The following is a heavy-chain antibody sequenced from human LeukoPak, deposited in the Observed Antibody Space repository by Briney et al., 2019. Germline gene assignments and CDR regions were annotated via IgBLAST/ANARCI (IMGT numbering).Heavy chain of an antibody. V-gene: IGHV4-34*01. CDR2: INHSGYT. D-gene: IGHD4-17*01. Sequence: PSETLSLTCAVSGVSFDDYYWSWVRQPPGKGLEWIGEINHSGYTNDSPSLKSRVTMSIDTSRKQFSLNLRSVTVADTAAYYCTRMTTGHDYWGQGPLVTVSS. CDR3: TRMTTGHDY. CDR1: GVSFDDYY. J-gene: IGHJ4*02.